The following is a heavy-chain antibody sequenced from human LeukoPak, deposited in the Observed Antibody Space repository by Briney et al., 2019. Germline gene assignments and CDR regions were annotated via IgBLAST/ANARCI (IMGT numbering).Heavy chain of an antibody. V-gene: IGHV1-18*01. Sequence: GASVKVSCKTSGYIFTSYGISWVRQAPGQGLEWMGWISVHNGYTRYAQKFQGRVTMTTDTSARTAYMDLRSLRPDDTAVYYCARDMRHYRNYDSSGYYYNFEYWGQGTQVTVSA. D-gene: IGHD3-22*01. CDR2: ISVHNGYT. CDR1: GYIFTSYG. CDR3: ARDMRHYRNYDSSGYYYNFEY. J-gene: IGHJ4*02.